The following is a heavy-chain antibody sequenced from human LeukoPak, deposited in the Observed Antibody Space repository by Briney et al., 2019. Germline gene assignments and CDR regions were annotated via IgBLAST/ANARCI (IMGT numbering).Heavy chain of an antibody. D-gene: IGHD2-2*01. CDR2: TYYRSKWYN. V-gene: IGHV6-1*01. J-gene: IGHJ5*02. CDR1: GDSVSSNSAA. Sequence: SQTLSLTCAISGDSVSSNSAAWNWIRQSPSRGLEWLGRTYYRSKWYNDYAVSVKSRITINPDTSKNQFSLQLNSVTPEDTAVYCCARDFYCSSTSCYENWFDPWGQGTLVTVSS. CDR3: ARDFYCSSTSCYENWFDP.